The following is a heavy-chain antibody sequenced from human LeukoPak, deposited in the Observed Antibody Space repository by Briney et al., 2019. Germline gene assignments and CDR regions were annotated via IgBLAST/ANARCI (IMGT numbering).Heavy chain of an antibody. CDR1: GYTFTTYG. J-gene: IGHJ4*02. CDR3: AREGLGELTLDC. V-gene: IGHV1-18*01. CDR2: ISTDNGDT. Sequence: VASVKVSCKSSGYTFTTYGITWVRQAPGQGLEWMGWISTDNGDTNYAQKLQGRVTKTTDTSTSTAYMELRSLRSDDTAVYYCAREGLGELTLDCWGQGTLVTVSS. D-gene: IGHD3-16*01.